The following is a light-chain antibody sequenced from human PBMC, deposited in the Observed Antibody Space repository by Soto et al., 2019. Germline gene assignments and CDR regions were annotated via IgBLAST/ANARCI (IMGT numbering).Light chain of an antibody. Sequence: EIVLTQSPATLSLSPGERATLSCRASQSVSSKLAWYQQKLGQAPRLLIYDASNRATGIPARFSGSGSGTDFTLTISSLEPEDFAVYYCQQGSNWPLTFGGGTKVEIK. J-gene: IGKJ4*01. CDR2: DAS. V-gene: IGKV3-11*01. CDR3: QQGSNWPLT. CDR1: QSVSSK.